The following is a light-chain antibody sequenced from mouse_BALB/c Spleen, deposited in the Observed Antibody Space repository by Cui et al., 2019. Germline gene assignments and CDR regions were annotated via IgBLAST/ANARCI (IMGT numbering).Light chain of an antibody. Sequence: DIVMTQSQKFMSTSVGDRVSVTCKASQNVGTNVAWYQQKPGQSPKALIYSASYRYSGVPDRFTGSGSGTDFTLTISNVQSEDLAEYFCQHYNSYPYTFGGGTKLEIK. V-gene: IGKV6-15*01. J-gene: IGKJ2*01. CDR3: QHYNSYPYT. CDR2: SAS. CDR1: QNVGTN.